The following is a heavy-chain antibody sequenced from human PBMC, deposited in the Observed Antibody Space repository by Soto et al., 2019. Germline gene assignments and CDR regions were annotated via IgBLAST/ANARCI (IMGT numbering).Heavy chain of an antibody. CDR2: IFYSGST. CDR1: GGSISSGAYY. V-gene: IGHV4-31*03. D-gene: IGHD2-8*02. J-gene: IGHJ5*02. Sequence: QVQLQESGPGLVKPSQTLSLTCTVSGGSISSGAYYWSWIRQHPGKGLEWIGHIFYSGSTYYNPSLKSRVILSVDTSKNQLSLNLSSVTAADTAVYYCARDPLLGPLRGFDPWGQGTLVTVSS. CDR3: ARDPLLGPLRGFDP.